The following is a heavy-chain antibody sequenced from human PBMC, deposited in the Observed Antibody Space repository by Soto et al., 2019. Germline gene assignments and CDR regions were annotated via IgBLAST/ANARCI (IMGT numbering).Heavy chain of an antibody. D-gene: IGHD2-8*01. V-gene: IGHV4-59*01. J-gene: IGHJ4*02. CDR2: IHYSGTT. CDR1: GTSIISYY. CDR3: ARYNSYAIDY. Sequence: SETLSLTCTFSGTSIISYYWSWIRQPPGKGLEWIANIHYSGTTNYNPSLASRVTLSVDTSKNQFSLKMTSVAAADRAMYFCARYNSYAIDYWGRGTLVTVSS.